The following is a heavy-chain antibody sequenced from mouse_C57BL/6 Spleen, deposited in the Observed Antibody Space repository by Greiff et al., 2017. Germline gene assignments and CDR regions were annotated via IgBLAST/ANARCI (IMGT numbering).Heavy chain of an antibody. V-gene: IGHV1-81*01. CDR2: IYPRSGNT. CDR1: GYTFTSYG. J-gene: IGHJ4*01. Sequence: VKLQESGAELARPGASVKLSCTASGYTFTSYGISWVKQRTGQGLEWIGEIYPRSGNTYYTAKLKGKATLTADKSSSSAYMVLRSLTSEDSAVYFCARVDGAMDYWGQGTSGTVSS. CDR3: ARVDGAMDY.